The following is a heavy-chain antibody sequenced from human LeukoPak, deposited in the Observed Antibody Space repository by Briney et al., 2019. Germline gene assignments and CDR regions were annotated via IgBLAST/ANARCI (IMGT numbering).Heavy chain of an antibody. CDR2: ISTGGNT. CDR1: GFTFSSYT. D-gene: IGHD6-19*01. V-gene: IGHV3-23*01. J-gene: IGHJ4*02. CDR3: ARPPRSGWNPIDY. Sequence: GGSLRLSCAASGFTFSSYTMNWVHQAPGKGLEWVSAISTGGNTYYADSVKGRFTISRDNSKNTLYMHMNSLRAEDTAVYYCARPPRSGWNPIDYWGQGTLVTVSS.